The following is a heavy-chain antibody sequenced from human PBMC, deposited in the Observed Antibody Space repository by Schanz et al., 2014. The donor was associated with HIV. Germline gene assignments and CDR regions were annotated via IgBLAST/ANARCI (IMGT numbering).Heavy chain of an antibody. Sequence: QVQLLQSAAEVKKPGASVKVSCKASGYTFTSHGITWVRQAPGQGLEWMAWVSAYNGNIKYAQKIQDRVSMTTDTSTSTAYMELRSLRSDDTAVYYCARGTYYGSGSYTLDYWGQGTLVTVSS. D-gene: IGHD3-10*01. CDR2: VSAYNGNI. CDR3: ARGTYYGSGSYTLDY. J-gene: IGHJ4*02. CDR1: GYTFTSHG. V-gene: IGHV1-18*01.